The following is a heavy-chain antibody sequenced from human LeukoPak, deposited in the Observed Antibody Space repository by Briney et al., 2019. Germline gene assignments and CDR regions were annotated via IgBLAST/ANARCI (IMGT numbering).Heavy chain of an antibody. D-gene: IGHD6-13*01. J-gene: IGHJ4*02. CDR3: AKRGSYEGDSSSSTDQTDY. CDR2: ISYDGSNK. CDR1: GFTFSSYG. V-gene: IGHV3-30*18. Sequence: GSLRLSCAASGFTFSSYGMHWVRQAPGTGLEWVAVISYDGSNKYYADSVKGRFTISRDNSKNTLYLQMNSLRAEDTAVYYCAKRGSYEGDSSSSTDQTDYWGQGTLVTVSS.